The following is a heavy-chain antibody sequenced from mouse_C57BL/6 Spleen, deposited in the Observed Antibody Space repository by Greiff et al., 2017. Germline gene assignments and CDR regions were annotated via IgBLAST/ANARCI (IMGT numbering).Heavy chain of an antibody. J-gene: IGHJ2*01. Sequence: QVQLQQPGAELVKPGASVKMSCKASGYTFTSYWITWVKQRPGQGLEWIGEIYPGSGSTNYNVKFKSKATLTVDTSSSTAYMQLSSLTSEDSAVYYCARHGSSYFDYWGQGTTLTVSS. D-gene: IGHD1-1*01. CDR1: GYTFTSYW. CDR3: ARHGSSYFDY. V-gene: IGHV1-55*01. CDR2: IYPGSGST.